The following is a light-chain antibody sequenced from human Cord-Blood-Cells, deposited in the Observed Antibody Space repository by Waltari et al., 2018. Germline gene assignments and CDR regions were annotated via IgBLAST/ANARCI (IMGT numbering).Light chain of an antibody. Sequence: QSALTQPASVSGSPGQSITISCTGTSSDVGGYNYVSWYQQHPGKAPKLMIYEVSNRPSGVSSRFSGSKSGNPASLTISGLQAEDEADYYCSSYTSSSTVVFGGGTKLTVL. CDR2: EVS. V-gene: IGLV2-14*01. CDR3: SSYTSSSTVV. CDR1: SSDVGGYNY. J-gene: IGLJ2*01.